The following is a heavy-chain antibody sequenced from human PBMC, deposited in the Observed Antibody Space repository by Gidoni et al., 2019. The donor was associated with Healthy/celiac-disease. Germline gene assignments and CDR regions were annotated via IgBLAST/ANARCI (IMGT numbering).Heavy chain of an antibody. V-gene: IGHV3-23*01. CDR1: AFTFSSYA. J-gene: IGHJ6*03. CDR3: AKGAYYDLWSGWTYLDV. D-gene: IGHD3-3*01. Sequence: EVQLLESGGGLLQPGGSLRLSCSASAFTFSSYAMIWVRQAPGKGLEWVSAISGSGGSTYYADSVKGRFTISRDNSKNTLYLQMNSLRAEDTAVYYCAKGAYYDLWSGWTYLDVWGKGTTVTVSS. CDR2: ISGSGGST.